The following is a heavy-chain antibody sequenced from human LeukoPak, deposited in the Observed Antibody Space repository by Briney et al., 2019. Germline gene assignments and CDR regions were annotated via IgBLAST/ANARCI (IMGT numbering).Heavy chain of an antibody. Sequence: ASVKVSCKASGYTFTNYYFNWVRQAPGQGPEWMGRINVKSGATDYAQKFQGRVTVTRDTSISTAYMELSSLRSDDTAVYYCARVGRESSTGWLDYWGQGTLVTGSS. CDR3: ARVGRESSTGWLDY. J-gene: IGHJ4*02. D-gene: IGHD6-19*01. V-gene: IGHV1-2*06. CDR2: INVKSGAT. CDR1: GYTFTNYY.